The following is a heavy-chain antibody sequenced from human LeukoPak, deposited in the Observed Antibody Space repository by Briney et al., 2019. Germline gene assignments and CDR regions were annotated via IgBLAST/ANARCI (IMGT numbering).Heavy chain of an antibody. D-gene: IGHD3-10*01. Sequence: GGSLRLSCAASGFTFSNAWMSWVRQAPGKGLEWVSSISSSSSYIYYADSAKGRFTISRDNAKNSLYLQMNSLRAEDTAVYYCARTSFGELLSDFDYWGQGTLVTVSS. CDR1: GFTFSNAW. CDR3: ARTSFGELLSDFDY. J-gene: IGHJ4*02. V-gene: IGHV3-21*01. CDR2: ISSSSSYI.